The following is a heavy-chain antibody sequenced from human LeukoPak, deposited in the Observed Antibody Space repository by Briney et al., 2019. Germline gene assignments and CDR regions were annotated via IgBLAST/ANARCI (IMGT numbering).Heavy chain of an antibody. CDR1: YTFTSYG. V-gene: IGHV7-4-1*02. CDR3: RSGPWFGEREDY. J-gene: IGHJ4*02. D-gene: IGHD3-10*01. Sequence: YTFTSYGIXXXRQAPGQGLXXMGWIDTNTGKPTYSQGFTGRFVFSLDTSVSTAYLQISSLKAEDTAVYYCRSGPWFGEREDYWGQGTLVTVSS. CDR2: IDTNTGKP.